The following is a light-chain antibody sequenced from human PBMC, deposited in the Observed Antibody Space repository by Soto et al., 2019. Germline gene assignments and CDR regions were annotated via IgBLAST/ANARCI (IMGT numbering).Light chain of an antibody. Sequence: QSALTQPRSVSGSPGQSVTISCTGTSSDVGRYDYVSWYQQYPGEAPKLIIYDVTERLSGVPDRFSGSKSGNTASLTISGLRAEDEAAYSCCSFAGSYSYVFGSGIKVTVL. V-gene: IGLV2-11*01. J-gene: IGLJ1*01. CDR3: CSFAGSYSYV. CDR2: DVT. CDR1: SSDVGRYDY.